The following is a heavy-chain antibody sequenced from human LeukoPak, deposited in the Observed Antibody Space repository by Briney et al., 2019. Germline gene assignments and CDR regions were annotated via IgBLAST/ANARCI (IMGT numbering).Heavy chain of an antibody. J-gene: IGHJ4*02. D-gene: IGHD5-18*01. Sequence: SQTLSLTCTVSGGSISSGDYYWSWIRQLPGKGLEWIGYIYYSGSTYYNPSLKSRVTISVDTSKNQFSLKLSSVTAADTAVYYCAREEDTAMGNEDYWGQGTLVTVSS. CDR2: IYYSGST. CDR1: GGSISSGDYY. CDR3: AREEDTAMGNEDY. V-gene: IGHV4-30-4*08.